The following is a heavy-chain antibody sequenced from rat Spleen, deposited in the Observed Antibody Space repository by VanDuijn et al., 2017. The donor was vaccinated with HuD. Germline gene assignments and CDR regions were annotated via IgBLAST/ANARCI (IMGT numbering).Heavy chain of an antibody. CDR3: ARTTVGVDY. J-gene: IGHJ2*01. V-gene: IGHV5-25*01. D-gene: IGHD1-1*01. CDR2: ITNTGGST. CDR1: GFTFSNYY. Sequence: EVQLVESGGGLVQPGRSLKLSCAASGFTFSNYYMAWVRQAPTKGLEWVASITNTGGSTYYPDSVKGRFTISRDNAKSTLYLQMDSLRSEDTATYYCARTTVGVDYWGQGVMVTVSS.